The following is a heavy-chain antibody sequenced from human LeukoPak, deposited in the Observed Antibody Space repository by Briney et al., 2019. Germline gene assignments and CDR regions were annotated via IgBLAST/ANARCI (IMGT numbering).Heavy chain of an antibody. CDR1: GFTFSSYS. Sequence: GGSLRLSCAASGFTFSSYSMNWVRQAPGKGLEWVSSISSSSSYIYYADSVKGRSTISRDNAKNSLYLQMNSLRAEDTAVYYCARDQLLLWFGESITPYYMDVWGKGTTVTVSS. V-gene: IGHV3-21*01. D-gene: IGHD3-10*01. J-gene: IGHJ6*03. CDR3: ARDQLLLWFGESITPYYMDV. CDR2: ISSSSSYI.